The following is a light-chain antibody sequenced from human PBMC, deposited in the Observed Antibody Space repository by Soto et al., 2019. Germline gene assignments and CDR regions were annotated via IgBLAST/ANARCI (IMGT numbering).Light chain of an antibody. CDR3: QQYGSSPTT. J-gene: IGKJ1*01. Sequence: EIVMTQSPATLSVSPGERATLSCRASRSVGSDLAWYQQKPGQAPRLLIYGASTRATGIPDRFSGSGSGTDFTLTISRLEPEDFAVYYCQQYGSSPTTFGQGTKVDIK. V-gene: IGKV3-20*01. CDR2: GAS. CDR1: RSVGSD.